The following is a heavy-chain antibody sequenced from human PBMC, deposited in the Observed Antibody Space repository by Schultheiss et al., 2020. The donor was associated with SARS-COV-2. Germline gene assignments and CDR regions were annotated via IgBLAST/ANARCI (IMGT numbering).Heavy chain of an antibody. D-gene: IGHD2-2*01. V-gene: IGHV1-18*01. CDR1: GYTFTSYG. CDR3: ARAPEYQLSWYFDL. J-gene: IGHJ2*01. CDR2: ISAYNGNT. Sequence: PSVKVSCKASGYTFTSYGISWVRQAPGQGLEWMGWISAYNGNTNYAQKLQGRVTVTTDTSTSTAYMELRSLTSDDTAVYYCARAPEYQLSWYFDLWGRGTLVTVAS.